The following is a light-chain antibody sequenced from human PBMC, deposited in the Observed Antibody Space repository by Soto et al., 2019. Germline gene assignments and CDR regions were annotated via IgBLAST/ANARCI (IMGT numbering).Light chain of an antibody. V-gene: IGKV1-27*01. CDR2: AAS. CDR1: RGINNF. CDR3: QSYNTVLGFS. Sequence: DIQMTQSPSSLSTSVGDSVTITCRASRGINNFLAWYQQKPGKVPKLLIYAASTLQSGVPSRFSGSGSGTDFTLTISSLQPEDFATYYCQSYNTVLGFSFGPGTKVDIK. J-gene: IGKJ3*01.